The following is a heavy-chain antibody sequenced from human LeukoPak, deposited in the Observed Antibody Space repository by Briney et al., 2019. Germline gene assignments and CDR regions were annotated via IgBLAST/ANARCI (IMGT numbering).Heavy chain of an antibody. CDR1: GYTFTSYD. V-gene: IGHV1-8*01. J-gene: IGHJ4*02. D-gene: IGHD3-22*01. CDR2: MNPNSGNT. Sequence: PGASVKVSCKASGYTFTSYDINWVRQATGQGLEWMGWMNPNSGNTGYAQKFQGRVTMTRNTSISTAYMGLSSLRSEDTAAYYCAKGSYYDSSGSFYFDYWGQGTLVTVSS. CDR3: AKGSYYDSSGSFYFDY.